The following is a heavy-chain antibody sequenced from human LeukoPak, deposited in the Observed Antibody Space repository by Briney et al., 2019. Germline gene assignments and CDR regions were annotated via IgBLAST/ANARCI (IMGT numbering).Heavy chain of an antibody. D-gene: IGHD2-2*02. V-gene: IGHV4-59*08. Sequence: SETLSLTCTVSGGSMNGYFWSWIRQPPGKGVEGIGYINYSGGTNYNPSLKSRVTISVDTPKNQIPLKLSSATAADTAVYYSARHSAGARYQLLYTGMDYWGQGTLVTVSS. CDR2: INYSGGT. J-gene: IGHJ4*02. CDR3: ARHSAGARYQLLYTGMDY. CDR1: GGSMNGYF.